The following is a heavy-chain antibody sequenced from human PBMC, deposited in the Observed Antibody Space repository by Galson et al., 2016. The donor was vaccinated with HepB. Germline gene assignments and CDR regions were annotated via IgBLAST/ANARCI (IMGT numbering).Heavy chain of an antibody. CDR2: ISGGSGNT. V-gene: IGHV1-3*01. J-gene: IGHJ3*02. CDR1: GYTFSRYS. Sequence: SVKVSCKASGYTFSRYSMHWVRQAPGQRLEWMGWISGGSGNTKYSEILQGRVTITMDTPASTAYMELSSLRSEDTAVYYCARQGAVAETWSAFDIWGQGTMVTVSS. D-gene: IGHD6-19*01. CDR3: ARQGAVAETWSAFDI.